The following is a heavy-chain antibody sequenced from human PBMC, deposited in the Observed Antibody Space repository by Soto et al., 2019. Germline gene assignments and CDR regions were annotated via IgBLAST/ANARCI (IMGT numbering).Heavy chain of an antibody. CDR1: GFSLSPSGEG. CDR3: AHDDDHLDLHDY. D-gene: IGHD1-1*01. CDR2: IYGYDNK. V-gene: IGHV2-5*01. J-gene: IGHJ4*02. Sequence: SRPTLVNPTQTVTLPCTFSGFSLSPSGEGVGWIRHPPGKPPTWRALIYGYDNKRYTPSPTSRLTITHDTSNHKVVLTITSMDPVDTATYFFAHDDDHLDLHDYRAQGTLDPVSP.